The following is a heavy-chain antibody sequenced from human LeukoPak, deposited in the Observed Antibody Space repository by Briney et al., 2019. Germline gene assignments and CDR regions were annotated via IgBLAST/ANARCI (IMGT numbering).Heavy chain of an antibody. D-gene: IGHD6-19*01. V-gene: IGHV3-23*01. J-gene: IGHJ4*02. CDR1: GFTFSSYA. CDR3: AAASWLVHDY. Sequence: TGGSLTLSCAASGFTFSSYAMSWVRPAPGKGLEWVSAISGGGGSTYYADSVKGRFTISRDNSKNTLYLQMNSLRAEDTAVYYCAAASWLVHDYWGQGTLVTVSS. CDR2: ISGGGGST.